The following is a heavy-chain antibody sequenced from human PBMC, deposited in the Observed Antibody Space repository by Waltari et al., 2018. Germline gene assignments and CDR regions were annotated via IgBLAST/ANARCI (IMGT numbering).Heavy chain of an antibody. CDR1: GGSISSGSYY. J-gene: IGHJ4*02. CDR3: ARDHLSDYYGSGSYYFDY. D-gene: IGHD3-10*01. CDR2: NYTSGST. V-gene: IGHV4-61*02. Sequence: QVQLQQWGPGLLKPSETLSLTCTVSGGSISSGSYYWSWFRQPAGKGLEWIGRNYTSGSTNYNPSLKSRVTISVDTSKNQFSLKLSSVTAADTAVYYCARDHLSDYYGSGSYYFDYWGQGTLVTVSS.